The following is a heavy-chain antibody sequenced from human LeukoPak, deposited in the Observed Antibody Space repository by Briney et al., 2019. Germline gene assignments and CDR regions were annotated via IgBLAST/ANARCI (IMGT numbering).Heavy chain of an antibody. CDR2: IWYDGSDK. J-gene: IGHJ4*02. Sequence: GGSLRLSCAASRFTFNTYGMHWVRQAPGRGLEWVAVIWYDGSDKYYAESVKGRFTISRDNSKNTLSLQMNSLRVEDTAMYYCAKGLGRTSGRNPDYWGQGTLVTVSS. D-gene: IGHD2-8*02. CDR3: AKGLGRTSGRNPDY. V-gene: IGHV3-33*06. CDR1: RFTFNTYG.